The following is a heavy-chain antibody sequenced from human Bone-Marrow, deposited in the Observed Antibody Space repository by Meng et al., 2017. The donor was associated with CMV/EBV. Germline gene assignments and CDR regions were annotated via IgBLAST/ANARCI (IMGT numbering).Heavy chain of an antibody. J-gene: IGHJ4*02. CDR2: ISAYNGNT. D-gene: IGHD2-2*01. Sequence: ASVKVSCKASGYTFTSYGISWVRQAPGQGLEWMGWISAYNGNTNYAQKLQGRVTMTTDTYTSTAYMELRSLRSDDTAVYYCARDRGPAKHKPLPLDYWGQGTLVTVSS. CDR1: GYTFTSYG. CDR3: ARDRGPAKHKPLPLDY. V-gene: IGHV1-18*01.